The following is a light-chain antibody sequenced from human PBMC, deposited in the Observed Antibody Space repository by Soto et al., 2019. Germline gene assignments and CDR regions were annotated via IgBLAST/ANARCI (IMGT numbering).Light chain of an antibody. CDR1: QSVTSN. J-gene: IGKJ4*01. V-gene: IGKV3-15*01. Sequence: EILMTQSPATLSVSPGERATLSCRASQSVTSNLAWYQQKPGQPPRLLIYGASTRATGIPVRVSGSGSGTEFTLTINSLQSEDFAVYYCQQYNNWPLTFGGGTKVEIK. CDR3: QQYNNWPLT. CDR2: GAS.